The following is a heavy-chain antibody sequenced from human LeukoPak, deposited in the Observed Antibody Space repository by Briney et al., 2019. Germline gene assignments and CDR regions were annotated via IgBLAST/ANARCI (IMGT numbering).Heavy chain of an antibody. CDR3: ARAPLRALRCMDV. V-gene: IGHV3-74*01. J-gene: IGHJ6*02. CDR1: GLTFSSYW. CDR2: INSDGSST. Sequence: GGSLRLSCAASGLTFSSYWMHWVRQAPGKGLVWVSRINSDGSSTSYADSVKGRFTISRDNAKNTLYLQMNSLRAEDTAVYYCARAPLRALRCMDVWGQGTTVTVSS.